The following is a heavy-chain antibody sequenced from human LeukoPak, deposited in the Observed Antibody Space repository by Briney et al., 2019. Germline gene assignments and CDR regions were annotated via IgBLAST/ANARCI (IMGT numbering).Heavy chain of an antibody. V-gene: IGHV3-7*01. CDR1: GFTFSSYW. D-gene: IGHD1-14*01. Sequence: PGGSLRLSCAASGFTFSSYWMNWARQAPGKGLEWVASINHNGNVNYYVDSEKGRFTISRDNAKNSLYLQMNSLRAEDTAVYYCARDDNGDYGDYWGQGTLVTVSS. CDR3: ARDDNGDYGDY. J-gene: IGHJ4*02. CDR2: INHNGNVN.